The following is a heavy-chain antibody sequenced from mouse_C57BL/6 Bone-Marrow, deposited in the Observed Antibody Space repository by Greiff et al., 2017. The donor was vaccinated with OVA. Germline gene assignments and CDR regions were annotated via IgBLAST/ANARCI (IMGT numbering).Heavy chain of an antibody. CDR2: IYPGSGST. CDR1: VYTFTSYW. V-gene: IGHV1-55*01. CDR3: ARREEFITTVVATDWYFDV. Sequence: QVQLQQPGAELVKPGASVKMSCKASVYTFTSYWITWVKQRPGQGLEWIGDIYPGSGSTNYNEKFKSKATLTVDTSSSTAYMQLSSLTSEDSAVYYCARREEFITTVVATDWYFDVWGTGTTVTVSS. J-gene: IGHJ1*03. D-gene: IGHD1-1*01.